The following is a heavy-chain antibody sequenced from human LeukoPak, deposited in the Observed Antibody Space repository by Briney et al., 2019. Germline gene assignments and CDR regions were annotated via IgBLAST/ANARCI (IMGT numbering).Heavy chain of an antibody. D-gene: IGHD2-2*02. CDR3: ARVEYCSSTSCFTRFDY. CDR2: IIPIFGTA. J-gene: IGHJ4*02. CDR1: GGTFISYA. Sequence: GASVTVSCKASGGTFISYAISWVRQAPGQGLEWMGGIIPIFGTANYAQKFQGRVTITADESTSTAYMELSSLRSEDTAVYYCARVEYCSSTSCFTRFDYWGQGTLVTVSS. V-gene: IGHV1-69*13.